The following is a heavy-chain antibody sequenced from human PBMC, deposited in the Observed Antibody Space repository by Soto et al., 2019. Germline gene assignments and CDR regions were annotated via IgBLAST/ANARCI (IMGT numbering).Heavy chain of an antibody. D-gene: IGHD5-18*01. J-gene: IGHJ4*02. CDR2: INSDGSST. Sequence: GGSLRLSCAASGFTFSSYWMHWVRPAPGKGLVWVSRINSDGSSTSYADSVKGRFTISRDNAKNTLYLQMNSLRAEDTAVYYCARDFRSSTVKRKRYSYGVGYWGQGTLVTVSS. CDR1: GFTFSSYW. V-gene: IGHV3-74*01. CDR3: ARDFRSSTVKRKRYSYGVGY.